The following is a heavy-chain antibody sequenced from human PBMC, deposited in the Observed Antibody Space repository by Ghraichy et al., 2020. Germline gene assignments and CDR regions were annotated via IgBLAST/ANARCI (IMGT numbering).Heavy chain of an antibody. CDR1: GGSSSAYY. Sequence: SETLSLTCAVYGGSSSAYYWSWIRQPPGKGLEWIGEINHSGSTNYNPSLKSRVTISVHTSKNQFSLKLSSVTAADTAVYYCATRDYWGQGTLVTVSS. D-gene: IGHD3-10*01. J-gene: IGHJ4*02. V-gene: IGHV4-34*01. CDR2: INHSGST. CDR3: ATRDY.